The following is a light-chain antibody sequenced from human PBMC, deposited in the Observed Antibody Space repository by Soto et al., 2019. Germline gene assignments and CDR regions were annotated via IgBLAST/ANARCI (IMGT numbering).Light chain of an antibody. J-gene: IGLJ1*01. CDR1: ASDIGGYTF. CDR2: DVN. Sequence: QSVLTQPPSASGSPGQSVAISCTGTASDIGGYTFVSWYQQHSGKAPKLLIYDVNKRPSGVPDRFSGSKSGNTASLTVSGLQAEDEDDYYCSAHGGTNPYVFGTGTKLTVL. CDR3: SAHGGTNPYV. V-gene: IGLV2-8*01.